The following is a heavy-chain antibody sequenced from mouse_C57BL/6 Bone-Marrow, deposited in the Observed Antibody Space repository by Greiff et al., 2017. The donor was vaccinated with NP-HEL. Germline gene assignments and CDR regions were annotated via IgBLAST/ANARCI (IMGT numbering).Heavy chain of an antibody. D-gene: IGHD1-1*01. CDR2: IWSDGST. V-gene: IGHV2-6-1*01. Sequence: VQLVESGPGLVAPSQSLSITCTVSGFSLTSYGVHWVRQPPGKGLEWLVVIWSDGSTTYNSALKSRLSIRKDNSKSQVFLKMNSLQTDDTAMYYCARQSYYYGSSPNYAMDYWGQGTSVTVSS. CDR1: GFSLTSYG. J-gene: IGHJ4*01. CDR3: ARQSYYYGSSPNYAMDY.